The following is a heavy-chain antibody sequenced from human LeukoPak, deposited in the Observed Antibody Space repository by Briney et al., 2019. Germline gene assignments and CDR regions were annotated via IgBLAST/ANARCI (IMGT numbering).Heavy chain of an antibody. CDR2: IYYSGST. J-gene: IGHJ5*02. CDR3: ARAGSTIFGVVRQRWFDP. V-gene: IGHV4-59*12. CDR1: GGSISSYY. Sequence: SETLSLTCTVSGGSISSYYWNWIRQPPGKGLEWIGYIYYSGSTNYNPSLKSRVTISLDTSKNQFSLKLSSVTAADTAVYYCARAGSTIFGVVRQRWFDPWGQGTLVTVSS. D-gene: IGHD3-3*01.